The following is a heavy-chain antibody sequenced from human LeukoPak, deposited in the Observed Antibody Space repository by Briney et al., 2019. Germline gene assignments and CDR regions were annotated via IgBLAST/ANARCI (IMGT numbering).Heavy chain of an antibody. CDR1: GFTFSSYS. CDR3: ARAIVVVPAAAVGY. J-gene: IGHJ4*02. D-gene: IGHD2-2*01. Sequence: GGSLRLSCAASGFTFSSYSMNWVRQAPGKGLEWVSYISSSSSTIYYADSVKGRFTISRDNAKNSLYLQMNSLRAEDTAVYYCARAIVVVPAAAVGYWGQGTLVTVSS. CDR2: ISSSSSTI. V-gene: IGHV3-48*04.